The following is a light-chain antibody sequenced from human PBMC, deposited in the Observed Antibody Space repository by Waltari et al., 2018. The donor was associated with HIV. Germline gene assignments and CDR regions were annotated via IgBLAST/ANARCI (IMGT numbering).Light chain of an antibody. Sequence: NFMLTQPHAVSGSPGKTVTISCTRSSGDIASNYVQWYQHRPGSGPTIVIYEDDRRPSGVPDRFSGSIDRSSNSASLTISGLSTEDEADYYCQSYNSETQCFGGGTKLTVL. CDR3: QSYNSETQC. CDR2: EDD. V-gene: IGLV6-57*04. CDR1: SGDIASNY. J-gene: IGLJ2*01.